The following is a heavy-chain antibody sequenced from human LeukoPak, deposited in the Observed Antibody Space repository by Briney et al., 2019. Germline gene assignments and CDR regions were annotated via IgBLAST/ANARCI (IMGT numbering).Heavy chain of an antibody. J-gene: IGHJ3*02. CDR2: IYYSGST. D-gene: IGHD1-26*01. CDR3: ATQYSGSCYAFDI. Sequence: SETLSLTCAVYGGSFSGYYWSWIRQPPGKGLEWIGSIYYSGSTYYNPSLKSRVTISVDTSKNQFSLKLSSVTAADTAVYYCATQYSGSCYAFDIWGQGTMVTVSS. V-gene: IGHV4-34*01. CDR1: GGSFSGYY.